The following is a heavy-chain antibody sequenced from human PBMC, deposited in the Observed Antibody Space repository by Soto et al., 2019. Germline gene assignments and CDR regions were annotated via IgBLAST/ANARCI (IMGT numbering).Heavy chain of an antibody. V-gene: IGHV1-69*13. CDR1: GGTFSSYA. Sequence: SVKVSCKASGGTFSSYAISWVRQAPGQRLELMGGIIPIFGTANYAQKFQGRVTITADESTSTAYMELSSLRSEDTAVYYCARAMVRGVNYYYYGMDVWGQGTTVTVSS. D-gene: IGHD3-10*01. CDR3: ARAMVRGVNYYYYGMDV. CDR2: IIPIFGTA. J-gene: IGHJ6*02.